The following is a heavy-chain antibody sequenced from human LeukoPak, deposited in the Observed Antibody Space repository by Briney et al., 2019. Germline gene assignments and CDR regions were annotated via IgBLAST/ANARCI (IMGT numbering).Heavy chain of an antibody. CDR2: ISESGGST. CDR3: AKGSF. CDR1: GFTFSTSA. Sequence: GGSLRLSCVVSGFTFSTSAMSWVRHAPGKGLEWVSGISESGGSTYYADSVKGRFPSSRDNSKNTLYLQMNNLRAEDTAAYYCAKGSFWGQGTLVTVSS. D-gene: IGHD3-10*01. V-gene: IGHV3-23*01. J-gene: IGHJ4*02.